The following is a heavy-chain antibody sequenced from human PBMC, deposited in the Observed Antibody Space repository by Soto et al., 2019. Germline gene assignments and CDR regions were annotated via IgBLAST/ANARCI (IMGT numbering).Heavy chain of an antibody. CDR1: GGTFSSYT. J-gene: IGHJ6*03. CDR3: ARVYCSGGSCNFGMDV. V-gene: IGHV1-69*02. CDR2: IIPILGIA. D-gene: IGHD2-15*01. Sequence: ASVKVSCKASGGTFSSYTISWVRQAPGQGLEWMGRIIPILGIANYARKFQGRVTITADKSTSTAYMELSSLRSEDTAVYYCARVYCSGGSCNFGMDVWGKGTTVTVSS.